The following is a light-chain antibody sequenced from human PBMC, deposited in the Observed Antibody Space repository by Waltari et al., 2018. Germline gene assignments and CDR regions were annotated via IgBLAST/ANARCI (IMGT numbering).Light chain of an antibody. CDR1: SGSSPSYC. J-gene: IGLJ2*01. V-gene: IGLV6-57*02. CDR3: QSYDDTTNQV. Sequence: NFMLTQPHSVSESPGTTVTISCTTSSGSSPSYCGTWSQQRPGSAPTTVIYDDDLRPSGVPDRFSGSIDSSSNSASLTISGLKTEDEADYYCQSYDDTTNQVFGGGTKLTVL. CDR2: DDD.